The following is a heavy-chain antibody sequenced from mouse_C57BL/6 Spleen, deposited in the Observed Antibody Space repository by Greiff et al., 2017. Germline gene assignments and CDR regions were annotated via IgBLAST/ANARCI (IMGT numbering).Heavy chain of an antibody. CDR3: ARDCYGSGVDY. CDR1: GYTFTSYW. J-gene: IGHJ2*01. CDR2: IDPSDSYT. V-gene: IGHV1-59*01. Sequence: QVQLQQPGAELVRPGTSVKLSCKASGYTFTSYWMHWVKQRPGQGLEWIGVIDPSDSYTNYNQKFKGKATLTVDTSSSPAYMQLSSLTSEDSAVYYCARDCYGSGVDYWGQGTTLTVSS. D-gene: IGHD1-1*01.